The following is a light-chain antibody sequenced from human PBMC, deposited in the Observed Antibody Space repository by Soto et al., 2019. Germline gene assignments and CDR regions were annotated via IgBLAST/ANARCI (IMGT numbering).Light chain of an antibody. V-gene: IGLV2-11*01. J-gene: IGLJ1*01. CDR3: CSYAGSYTYV. Sequence: QSALTQPRSVSGSPGQSVTISCTGTSSDVGGYNYVSWYQQPPGKAPKLMIYDVSRRPSGVPDRFSGSKSGNTASLTISGLQAEDEDDYYCCSYAGSYTYVFGTGTKLTVL. CDR1: SSDVGGYNY. CDR2: DVS.